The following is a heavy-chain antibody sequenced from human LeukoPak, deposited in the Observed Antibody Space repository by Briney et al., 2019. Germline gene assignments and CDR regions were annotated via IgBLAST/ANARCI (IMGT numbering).Heavy chain of an antibody. Sequence: PGGSLRLSCAASGFTFSAYAMHWVRQAPGKGLEWVAVVSYDGSNKYYADSVKGRFTISRDNSKNTLYLQMNSLRAEDTAVYYCAGWPYDILTGYYFNWGRGTLVTVSS. D-gene: IGHD3-9*01. CDR2: VSYDGSNK. V-gene: IGHV3-30*04. CDR1: GFTFSAYA. CDR3: AGWPYDILTGYYFN. J-gene: IGHJ4*02.